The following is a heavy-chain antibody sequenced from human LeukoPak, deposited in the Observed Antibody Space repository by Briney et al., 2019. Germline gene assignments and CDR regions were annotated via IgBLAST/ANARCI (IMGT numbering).Heavy chain of an antibody. V-gene: IGHV4-30-4*08. D-gene: IGHD4-11*01. J-gene: IGHJ4*02. CDR2: IYYSGST. CDR3: ARDNDYSNKGFDY. Sequence: PSETLSLTCTVSGGSISSGDYHWSWIRQPPGKGLEWIGYIYYSGSTYYNPSLKSRVTISVDTSKNQFSLKLSSVTAADTAVYYCARDNDYSNKGFDYWGQGTLVTVSS. CDR1: GGSISSGDYH.